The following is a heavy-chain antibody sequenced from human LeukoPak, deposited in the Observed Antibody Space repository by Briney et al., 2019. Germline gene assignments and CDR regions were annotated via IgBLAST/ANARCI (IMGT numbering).Heavy chain of an antibody. CDR1: GFTFSSYG. Sequence: GGSLRLSCAASGFTFSSYGMHWVRQDPGKGLEWVAFIRYDGNNKYYADSVKGRFTMSRDNSKNTLYLQMNSLRAEDTAVYYCAFGRLGELSHFDYWGQGTLVTVSS. D-gene: IGHD3-16*02. J-gene: IGHJ4*02. V-gene: IGHV3-30*02. CDR3: AFGRLGELSHFDY. CDR2: IRYDGNNK.